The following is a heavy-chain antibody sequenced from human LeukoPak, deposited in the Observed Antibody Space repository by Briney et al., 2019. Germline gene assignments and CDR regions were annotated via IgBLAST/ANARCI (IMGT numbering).Heavy chain of an antibody. CDR1: GFTFSSYS. CDR2: ISSSSSTI. Sequence: PGGSLRLSCAASGFTFSSYSMNWVRQAPGKGLEWVSYISSSSSTIYYADSVKGRFTISRDNAKNSLYLQMNSLRAEDTAVYYCAKDGTGDKYYYYYMDVWGKGTTVTVSS. V-gene: IGHV3-48*01. D-gene: IGHD7-27*01. J-gene: IGHJ6*03. CDR3: AKDGTGDKYYYYYMDV.